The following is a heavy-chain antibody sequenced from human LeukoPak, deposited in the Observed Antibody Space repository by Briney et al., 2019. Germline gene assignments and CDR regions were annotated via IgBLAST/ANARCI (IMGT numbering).Heavy chain of an antibody. CDR2: IYYSGST. CDR1: GGSISSYY. Sequence: SETLSLTCTVSGGSISSYYWSWIRQPPGKGLEWIGYIYYSGSTNYNPSLKSRVTISVDTSKNQFSLKLSSVTAADTAVYYCARGRTMVRGVRQLYYFDYWGQGTLVTVSS. J-gene: IGHJ4*02. D-gene: IGHD3-10*01. CDR3: ARGRTMVRGVRQLYYFDY. V-gene: IGHV4-59*08.